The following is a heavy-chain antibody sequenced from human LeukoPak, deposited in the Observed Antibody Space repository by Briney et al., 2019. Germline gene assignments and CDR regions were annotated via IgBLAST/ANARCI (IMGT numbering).Heavy chain of an antibody. V-gene: IGHV4-34*01. CDR1: GGSFSGYY. D-gene: IGHD3-3*01. CDR2: INHSGST. CDR3: ARARYDFWSGYYVWFDP. J-gene: IGHJ5*02. Sequence: SETLSLTXAVYGGSFSGYYWSWIRQPPGKGLEWIGEINHSGSTNYNPSLKSRVTISVDTSKNQFSLKLSSVTAADTAVYYCARARYDFWSGYYVWFDPWGQGTLVTVSS.